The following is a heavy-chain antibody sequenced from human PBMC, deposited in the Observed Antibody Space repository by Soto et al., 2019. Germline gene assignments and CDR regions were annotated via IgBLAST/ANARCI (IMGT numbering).Heavy chain of an antibody. V-gene: IGHV3-33*01. CDR2: IWYDGSNK. J-gene: IGHJ4*02. CDR1: GFTFSSYG. Sequence: QVQLVESGGGVVQPGGSLRLSCAASGFTFSSYGMHWVRQAPGKGLEWVAVIWYDGSNKYYADSVKGRFTISRDNSKNTLYRQMHSLRAEDTAVYYCARDNTPPYYFDYWGQGTLVTVSS. CDR3: ARDNTPPYYFDY.